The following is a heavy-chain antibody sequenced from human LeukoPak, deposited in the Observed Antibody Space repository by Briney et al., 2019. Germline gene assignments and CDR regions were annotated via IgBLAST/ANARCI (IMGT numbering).Heavy chain of an antibody. CDR1: GFTFSSYG. D-gene: IGHD6-6*01. V-gene: IGHV3-30*02. Sequence: GGSLRLSCAASGFTFSSYGMHWVRQAPGKGLEWVAFIRYDGSNKYYADSVKGRFTISRDNSKNTLYLQMNSLRAEDTAVYYCAKDQWSIAARPPHWGQGTLVTVSS. CDR2: IRYDGSNK. J-gene: IGHJ4*02. CDR3: AKDQWSIAARPPH.